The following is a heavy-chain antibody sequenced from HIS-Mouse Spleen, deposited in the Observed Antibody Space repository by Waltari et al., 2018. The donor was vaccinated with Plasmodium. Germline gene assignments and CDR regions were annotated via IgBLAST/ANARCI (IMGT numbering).Heavy chain of an antibody. D-gene: IGHD3-9*01. V-gene: IGHV4-34*01. Sequence: QVQLQQWGAGLLKPSETLSLTCAVYGGSFSGYYWSWIRQPPGKGLEWIGEINPSGSTNYNPSLKSRVTISVDTSKNQFSLKLSSVTAADTAVYYCARAPIRDAFDIWGQGTMVTVSS. CDR2: INPSGST. CDR3: ARAPIRDAFDI. J-gene: IGHJ3*02. CDR1: GGSFSGYY.